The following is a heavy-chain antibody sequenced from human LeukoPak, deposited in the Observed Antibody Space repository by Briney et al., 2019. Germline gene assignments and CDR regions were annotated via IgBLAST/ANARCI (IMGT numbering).Heavy chain of an antibody. J-gene: IGHJ3*02. CDR2: ISGSGGST. Sequence: PGGSLRLSCAASGFTFSSYAMSWVRQAPGKGLEWVSAISGSGGSTYYADSVKGRFTISRDNAKNSLYLQMNSLRAEDTAVYYCARDINAFDIWGQGTMVTVSS. V-gene: IGHV3-23*01. D-gene: IGHD3-10*01. CDR3: ARDINAFDI. CDR1: GFTFSSYA.